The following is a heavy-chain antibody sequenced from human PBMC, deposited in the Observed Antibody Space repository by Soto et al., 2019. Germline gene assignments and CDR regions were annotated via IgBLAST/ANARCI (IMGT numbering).Heavy chain of an antibody. J-gene: IGHJ3*02. CDR1: GFSFSSYA. CDR3: AKELGYTSSWYYALHI. V-gene: IGHV3-23*01. Sequence: EVQLLESGGGLVQPGGSLRLSCVGSGFSFSSYAMNWVRQAPGQGLEWVSGISGSGGTTFYADSVKGRFTISRDNSKNTLYLQMNSLRAEDTAVYYCAKELGYTSSWYYALHIWGQGTMVTVSS. D-gene: IGHD6-13*01. CDR2: ISGSGGTT.